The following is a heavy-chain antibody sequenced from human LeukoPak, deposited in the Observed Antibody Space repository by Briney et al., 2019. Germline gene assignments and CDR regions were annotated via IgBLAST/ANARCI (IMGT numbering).Heavy chain of an antibody. Sequence: GGSLGLSCVASGFTFSSYSMNWVRQSPGKGLEWVSYISSSSNTIYYADSVKGRFTISRGNANNSLYLQMNSLRAEDTAVYYCARDGFDFWSGYPTTVDYWGQGTLVTVSS. J-gene: IGHJ4*02. D-gene: IGHD3-3*01. CDR2: ISSSSNTI. CDR1: GFTFSSYS. V-gene: IGHV3-48*01. CDR3: ARDGFDFWSGYPTTVDY.